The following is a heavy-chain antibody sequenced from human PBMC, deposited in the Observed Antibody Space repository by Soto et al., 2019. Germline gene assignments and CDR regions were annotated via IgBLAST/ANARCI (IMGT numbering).Heavy chain of an antibody. CDR3: AGEPEEFTWNFGC. V-gene: IGHV3-21*06. Sequence: PGGSLRLSCAASGFTFTRNSMNWVRQAPGKGLEWVSSISSTTKYIYYGDSMKGRFTISRDNAKNSLYLEMKSLRAEDTAVNYCAGEPEEFTWNFGCWGQGTLVVLSS. CDR2: ISSTTKYI. D-gene: IGHD1-1*01. CDR1: GFTFTRNS. J-gene: IGHJ4*02.